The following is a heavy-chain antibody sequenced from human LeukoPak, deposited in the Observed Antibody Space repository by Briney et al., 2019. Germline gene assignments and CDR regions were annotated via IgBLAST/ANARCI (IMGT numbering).Heavy chain of an antibody. D-gene: IGHD3-3*01. J-gene: IGHJ4*02. Sequence: VGSLRLSCAASGFTFSGYAMTWVRQAPGKGLEWVAAISNGAGTTSYYADSVKGRFTISRDNSQNTLYLQMNWLGAEDTAMYYCAKGAGLEWRLDYWGQGTLVTVSS. CDR1: GFTFSGYA. CDR2: ISNGAGTT. CDR3: AKGAGLEWRLDY. V-gene: IGHV3-23*01.